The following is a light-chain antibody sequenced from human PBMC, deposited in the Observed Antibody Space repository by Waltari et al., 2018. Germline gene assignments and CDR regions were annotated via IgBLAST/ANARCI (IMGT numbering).Light chain of an antibody. Sequence: DIQLTQSPSSLSASVGDRVTITCQASQGIGNNLNWFQHKPGKAPQLLIYDASNLETGVPSRFSGSGSGTHFSFTISSLQPEDVATYYCQQYDDLRWTFGQGTKVDI. CDR1: QGIGNN. CDR2: DAS. J-gene: IGKJ1*01. V-gene: IGKV1-33*01. CDR3: QQYDDLRWT.